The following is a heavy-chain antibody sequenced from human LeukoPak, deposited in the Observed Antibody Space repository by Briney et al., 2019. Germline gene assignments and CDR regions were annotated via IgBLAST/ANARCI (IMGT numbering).Heavy chain of an antibody. CDR3: ASTAAAGSFDY. CDR2: IYYSGST. D-gene: IGHD6-13*01. V-gene: IGHV4-59*11. CDR1: GGSISSHY. Sequence: SETLSLTCTVSGGSISSHYWSWIRQPPGKGLEWIGYIYYSGSTNYNPSLKSRVTISVDTSKSQFSLKLSSVTAADTAVYYCASTAAAGSFDYWGQGTLVTVSS. J-gene: IGHJ4*02.